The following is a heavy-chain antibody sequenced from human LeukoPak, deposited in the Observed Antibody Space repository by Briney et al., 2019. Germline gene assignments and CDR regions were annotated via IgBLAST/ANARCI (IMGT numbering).Heavy chain of an antibody. CDR1: DASTSNYF. CDR2: IYTSGST. CDR3: ARESKTYDGSGYYLDY. V-gene: IGHV4-4*07. Sequence: PSETLSLTCAVSDASTSNYFWSWIRQPAGKGLEWIGRIYTSGSTDYNPSLKSRLTMSVDTSKNQFSLKLSSVTAADTAVYYCARESKTYDGSGYYLDYWGQGTLATVSS. D-gene: IGHD3-22*01. J-gene: IGHJ4*02.